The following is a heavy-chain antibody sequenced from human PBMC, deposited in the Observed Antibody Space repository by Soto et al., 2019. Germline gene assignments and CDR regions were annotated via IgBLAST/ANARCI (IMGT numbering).Heavy chain of an antibody. D-gene: IGHD3-22*01. CDR2: ISHDGTNK. V-gene: IGHV3-30*18. Sequence: QVQLVESGGGVVQPGRSLRLSCAASGFTFSNYDVHWVRQAPGKGLEWVAVISHDGTNKYFADSVKGRFTISRDNSKNTLYLQMHSLRTEDTVVYYCAKQSGPYYYHSHGYYSSLEYWGQGTPVTVSS. J-gene: IGHJ4*02. CDR3: AKQSGPYYYHSHGYYSSLEY. CDR1: GFTFSNYD.